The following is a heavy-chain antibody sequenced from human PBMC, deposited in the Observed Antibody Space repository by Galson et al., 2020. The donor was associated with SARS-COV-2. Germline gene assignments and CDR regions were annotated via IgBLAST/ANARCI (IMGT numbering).Heavy chain of an antibody. Sequence: ASVKVSCKASGYTFTSYSMHWVRQAPGQGLEWMGWINTNTGNPTYAQGFTGRFVFTLDTSVSTAYLQISSLKAEDTAVYYCARERNYDFWSGSPTPYGCLDPGGQGTLVIVSS. V-gene: IGHV7-4-1*02. CDR3: ARERNYDFWSGSPTPYGCLDP. CDR2: INTNTGNP. D-gene: IGHD3-3*01. CDR1: GYTFTSYS. J-gene: IGHJ5*02.